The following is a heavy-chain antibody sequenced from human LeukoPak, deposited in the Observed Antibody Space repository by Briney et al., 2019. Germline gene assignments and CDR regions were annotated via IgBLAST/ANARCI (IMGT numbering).Heavy chain of an antibody. CDR3: AKDIRRGENYGYDQFAY. D-gene: IGHD5-18*01. CDR2: INWNGDSR. CDR1: GFTFSSYW. V-gene: IGHV3-NL1*01. J-gene: IGHJ4*02. Sequence: GGSLRLSCAASGFTFSSYWMHWVRQAPGKGLEWVSDINWNGDSRGYAHSVRGRFTISRDNSKNTLYLQMNSLRAEDTALYSCAKDIRRGENYGYDQFAYWGQGTLVTVSS.